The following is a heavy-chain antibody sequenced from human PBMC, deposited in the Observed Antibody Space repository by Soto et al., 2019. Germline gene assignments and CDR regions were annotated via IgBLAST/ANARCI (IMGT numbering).Heavy chain of an antibody. CDR3: AKDSSFGEIVGWFDP. CDR2: ISGSGGST. J-gene: IGHJ5*02. D-gene: IGHD3-10*01. V-gene: IGHV3-23*01. CDR1: GFTFSSYA. Sequence: EVQLLESGGGLVQPGGSLRLSCAASGFTFSSYAMSWVRQAPGKGLEWVSAISGSGGSTYYADSVKGRFTISRDNSKNPLYLQMNSLRAEDTAVYYCAKDSSFGEIVGWFDPWGQGTLVTVSS.